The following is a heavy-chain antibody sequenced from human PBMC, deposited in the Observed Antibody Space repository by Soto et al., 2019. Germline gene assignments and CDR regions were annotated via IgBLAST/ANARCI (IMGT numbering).Heavy chain of an antibody. V-gene: IGHV1-3*01. J-gene: IGHJ1*01. CDR3: ARAGGPKYCSGGSCFQH. D-gene: IGHD2-15*01. CDR1: GYTFTSYG. CDR2: INAGNGNT. Sequence: ASVKVSCKASGYTFTSYGISWVRQAPGQGLEWMGWINAGNGNTKYSQKFQGRVTITRDTSASTAYMELSSLRSEDTAVYYCARAGGPKYCSGGSCFQHWGQGTLVTVSS.